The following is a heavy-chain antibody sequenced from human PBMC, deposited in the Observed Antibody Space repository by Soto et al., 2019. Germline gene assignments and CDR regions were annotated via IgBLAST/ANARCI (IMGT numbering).Heavy chain of an antibody. D-gene: IGHD3-22*01. CDR3: ARTSGYYLYDY. V-gene: IGHV3-7*01. J-gene: IGHJ4*02. CDR2: IQQDGTEK. CDR1: GFTFRSYW. Sequence: GGSLRLSCAASGFTFRSYWMTWVRQPPGKGLEWVANIQQDGTEKNYVDSVKGRFTISRDNAKNSLFLQMNSLRSEDTAVYYCARTSGYYLYDYWGQGTLVTVSS.